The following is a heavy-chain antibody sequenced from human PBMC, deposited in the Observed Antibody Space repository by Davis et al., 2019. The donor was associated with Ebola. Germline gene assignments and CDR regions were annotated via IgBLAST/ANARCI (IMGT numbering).Heavy chain of an antibody. Sequence: GESLKISCAASGFTFSSYEMNWVRQAPGKGLEWVAVISYDGSNKYYADSVKGRFTISRDNSKNTLYLQMNSLRAEDTAVYYCARDKGAYSWDDAFDIWGQGTMVTVSS. CDR1: GFTFSSYE. CDR2: ISYDGSNK. D-gene: IGHD5-18*01. CDR3: ARDKGAYSWDDAFDI. J-gene: IGHJ3*02. V-gene: IGHV3-30-3*01.